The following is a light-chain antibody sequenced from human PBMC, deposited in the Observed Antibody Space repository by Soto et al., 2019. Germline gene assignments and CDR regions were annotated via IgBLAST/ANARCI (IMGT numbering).Light chain of an antibody. CDR3: QQDFKLPIT. Sequence: EIVMTQSPATPSLSPGERATLSCRASQSVSSDYLSWYQQSPGQAPRFLIYGASTRATGIPARFSGSGSGTDFTLTVSSLQPEDFAIYYCQQDFKLPITFGQGTRLEIK. J-gene: IGKJ5*01. V-gene: IGKV3D-7*01. CDR2: GAS. CDR1: QSVSSDY.